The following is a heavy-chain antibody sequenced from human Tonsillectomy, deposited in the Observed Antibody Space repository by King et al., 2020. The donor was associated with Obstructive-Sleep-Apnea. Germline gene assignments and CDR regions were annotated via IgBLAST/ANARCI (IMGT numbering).Heavy chain of an antibody. CDR2: ISSSSSYI. Sequence: LVESGGSLVKPGGSLRLSCAASGFTFSSYSMNWVRQAPGKGLEWVSSISSSSSYIYYADSVKGRFTISRDNAKNSLYLQMNSLRAEDTAVYYCARDALASGSGIDYWGQGTLVTVSS. V-gene: IGHV3-21*01. D-gene: IGHD3-10*01. J-gene: IGHJ4*02. CDR1: GFTFSSYS. CDR3: ARDALASGSGIDY.